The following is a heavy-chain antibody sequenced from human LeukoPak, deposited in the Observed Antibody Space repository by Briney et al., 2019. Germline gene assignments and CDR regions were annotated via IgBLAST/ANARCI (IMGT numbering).Heavy chain of an antibody. CDR3: ARVRVVTAGHDY. V-gene: IGHV1-2*02. CDR1: GYTFTGYY. J-gene: IGHJ4*02. Sequence: ASVKVSCKASGYTFTGYYMHWVRQAPGQGLEWMGWINPNSGGTNYAQKFQGRVTMTRDTSISTAYMELSRLRSDDTAVYYCARVRVVTAGHDYWGQGTLVTVSS. D-gene: IGHD2-21*02. CDR2: INPNSGGT.